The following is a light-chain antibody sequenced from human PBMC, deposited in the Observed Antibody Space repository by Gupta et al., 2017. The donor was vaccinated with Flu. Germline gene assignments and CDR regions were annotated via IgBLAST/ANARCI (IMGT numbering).Light chain of an antibody. CDR1: QTISSNY. J-gene: IGKJ4*01. CDR3: QRYGTSPLT. Sequence: IVLTQSPGTLSLSPGERATLSCRASQTISSNYLAWYQQKPGQAPSLLIYGASSRAAGIPDRFSGSGSGTEFTLTISSLEPDDFAVYYCQRYGTSPLTFGGGTKVEI. V-gene: IGKV3-20*01. CDR2: GAS.